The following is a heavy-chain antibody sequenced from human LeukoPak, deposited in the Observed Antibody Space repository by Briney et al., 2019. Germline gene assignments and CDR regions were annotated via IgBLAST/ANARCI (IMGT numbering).Heavy chain of an antibody. J-gene: IGHJ3*02. V-gene: IGHV3-21*01. CDR2: ISTTSSYI. CDR3: ARGSTYGLDAFDI. D-gene: IGHD3-10*01. Sequence: PGGSLRLSCAASGFTFSSYSMNWVRQAPGKGLEWVSSISTTSSYIYYADSVRGRFTISRDNAKNSLYLQMNSLRAEDTAVYYCARGSTYGLDAFDIWGQGTMVTVSS. CDR1: GFTFSSYS.